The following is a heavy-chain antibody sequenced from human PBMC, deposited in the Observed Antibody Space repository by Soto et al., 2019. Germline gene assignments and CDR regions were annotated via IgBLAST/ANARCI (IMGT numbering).Heavy chain of an antibody. V-gene: IGHV1-18*01. CDR2: ISAYNGNT. Sequence: ASVKVSCKASGYTFTSYGISWVRQAPGQGLEWMGWISAYNGNTNYAQKLQGRVTMTTDTSTSTAYMELRSLRSDDTAVYYCARVLIIFGVLMDPFDIWGQGTMVIVSS. J-gene: IGHJ3*02. CDR1: GYTFTSYG. CDR3: ARVLIIFGVLMDPFDI. D-gene: IGHD3-3*01.